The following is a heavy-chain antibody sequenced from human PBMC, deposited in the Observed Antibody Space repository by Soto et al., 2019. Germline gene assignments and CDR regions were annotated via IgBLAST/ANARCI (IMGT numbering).Heavy chain of an antibody. Sequence: QVQLVQSGAEVKKPGSSVKVSCKASGGTFSNYAISWVRQAPGQGLEWMGGIIPIFGTANYAQKFQGRVTITADESTSTAYMELSSLRSEDTAIYYCAVGSVDIVPTGMKPFDPWGPGTLVTVSS. CDR2: IIPIFGTA. V-gene: IGHV1-69*12. J-gene: IGHJ5*02. CDR1: GGTFSNYA. D-gene: IGHD5-12*01. CDR3: AVGSVDIVPTGMKPFDP.